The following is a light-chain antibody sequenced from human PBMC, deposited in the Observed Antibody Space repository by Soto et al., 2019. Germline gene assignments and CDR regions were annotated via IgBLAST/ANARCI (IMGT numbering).Light chain of an antibody. CDR3: QAWDSSTPV. J-gene: IGLJ1*01. V-gene: IGLV3-1*01. CDR1: TLGDKY. Sequence: SYELTQPPSVSVSPGQTASITCSGDTLGDKYACWYQQKPGQSPVLVIYQDSKRPSGIPERFSGSNSGNTATLTISGTQAMDEADYYCQAWDSSTPVFGTGTKVTVL. CDR2: QDS.